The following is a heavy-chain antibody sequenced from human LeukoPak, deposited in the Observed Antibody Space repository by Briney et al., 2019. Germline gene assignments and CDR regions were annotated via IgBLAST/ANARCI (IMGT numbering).Heavy chain of an antibody. CDR2: IYYSGST. V-gene: IGHV4-59*13. CDR3: ARGRWLPLDAFDI. CDR1: GGSISSYY. Sequence: PSETLSLTCTVSGGSISSYYWSWIRQPPGKGLEWIGYIYYSGSTNYNPSLKSRVTVSVDTSKNQFSLKLSSVTAADTAVYYCARGRWLPLDAFDIWGQGTMVTVSS. J-gene: IGHJ3*02. D-gene: IGHD6-19*01.